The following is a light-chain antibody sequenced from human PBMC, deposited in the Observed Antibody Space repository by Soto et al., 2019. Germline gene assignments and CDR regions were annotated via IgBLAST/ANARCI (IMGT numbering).Light chain of an antibody. V-gene: IGKV1-5*03. CDR1: QNIYTW. CDR2: KAS. Sequence: DYQVTQSPSTLSASVGDRVTITCRASQNIYTWLAWHQQKPGIAPKLLIHKASTLESGVPSRFSGSGYGTEFTLTISSLQPDDFATYYCQHYNSYSEAFGQGTTVDIK. J-gene: IGKJ1*01. CDR3: QHYNSYSEA.